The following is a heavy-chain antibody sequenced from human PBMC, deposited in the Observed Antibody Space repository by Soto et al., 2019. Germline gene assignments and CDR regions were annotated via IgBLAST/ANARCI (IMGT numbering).Heavy chain of an antibody. V-gene: IGHV1-69*02. CDR1: GGTFSRYT. J-gene: IGHJ6*02. Sequence: QVQLVQSGAEVKKPGSSVKVSCKASGGTFSRYTFTWVRQAPGQGLEWMGRIIPIVDIPNYAQNFQGRVTITADKSKSTAYMELSSLTSDDPAVYYCARHFTGVLVLGTSPPGGDNYGWDVWGQGTTVSVS. D-gene: IGHD2-15*01. CDR3: ARHFTGVLVLGTSPPGGDNYGWDV. CDR2: IIPIVDIP.